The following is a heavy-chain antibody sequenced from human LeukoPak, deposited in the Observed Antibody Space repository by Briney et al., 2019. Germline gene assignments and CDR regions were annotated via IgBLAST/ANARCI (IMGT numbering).Heavy chain of an antibody. CDR3: ARDHRFPDYGDYFDY. Sequence: NPGGSLRLSCAASGLTFSSYSMNWVRQAPGKGLEWVSSISSSSSYIYYADSVKGRFTISRDNAKNSLYLQMNSLRAEDTAVYYCARDHRFPDYGDYFDYWGQGTLVTVSS. J-gene: IGHJ4*02. CDR2: ISSSSSYI. D-gene: IGHD4-17*01. CDR1: GLTFSSYS. V-gene: IGHV3-21*01.